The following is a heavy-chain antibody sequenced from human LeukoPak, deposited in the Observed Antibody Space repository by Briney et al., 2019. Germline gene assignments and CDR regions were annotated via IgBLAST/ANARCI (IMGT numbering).Heavy chain of an antibody. V-gene: IGHV1-18*01. CDR2: ISAYNGNT. CDR3: ARNNYYYGSGSHDY. Sequence: ASVKVSCKASGYTFTSYGISWVRQAPGQGLEWMGWISAYNGNTNYAQKLQGRVTMTTDTSTSTAYMELRSLRSDDTAVYYRARNNYYYGSGSHDYWGQGTLVTVSS. J-gene: IGHJ4*02. CDR1: GYTFTSYG. D-gene: IGHD3-10*01.